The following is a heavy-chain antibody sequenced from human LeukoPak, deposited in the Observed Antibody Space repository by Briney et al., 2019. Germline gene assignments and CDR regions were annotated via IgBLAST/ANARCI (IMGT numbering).Heavy chain of an antibody. Sequence: GGSLRLSCAASGFTFSSYGFTFSSYGMHWVRQAPGKGLEWVAFIRSDGRDKFYADSVKGRFTISRDNSKNKLYLQMNSLRVEDTAVYYCAKAIDMLRGIHNCLDPWGQGTLVTVSS. CDR3: AKAIDMLRGIHNCLDP. J-gene: IGHJ5*02. V-gene: IGHV3-30*02. CDR1: GFTFSSYGFTFSSYG. CDR2: IRSDGRDK. D-gene: IGHD3-10*01.